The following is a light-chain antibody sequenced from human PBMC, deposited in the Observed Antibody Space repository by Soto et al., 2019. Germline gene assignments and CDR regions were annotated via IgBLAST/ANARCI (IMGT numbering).Light chain of an antibody. CDR3: SSYTSSSTLV. CDR2: EVN. J-gene: IGLJ2*01. CDR1: SSDVGAYNY. V-gene: IGLV2-14*01. Sequence: QSALNQPASVSGSPGQSITISCTGTSSDVGAYNYVSWYQQHPGKAPKLMIFEVNNRPSGVSNRFSGSKSGNTASLAISGLQAEDEADYYCSSYTSSSTLVFGGGTKLTVL.